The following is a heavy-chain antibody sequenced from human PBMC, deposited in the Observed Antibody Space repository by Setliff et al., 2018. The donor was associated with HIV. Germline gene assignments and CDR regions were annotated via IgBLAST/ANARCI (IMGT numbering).Heavy chain of an antibody. CDR1: GGSFSGYY. CDR2: INHSGRT. D-gene: IGHD2-2*01. CDR3: AKVAVTEYCSSTSCQNWFDP. V-gene: IGHV4-34*01. J-gene: IGHJ5*02. Sequence: SETLSLTCAVYGGSFSGYYWSWIRQPPGKGLEWIGEINHSGRTNYNPSLKSRVTISLDTSKNQFSLRLISVTAADTAVYYCAKVAVTEYCSSTSCQNWFDPWGQGTLVTVSS.